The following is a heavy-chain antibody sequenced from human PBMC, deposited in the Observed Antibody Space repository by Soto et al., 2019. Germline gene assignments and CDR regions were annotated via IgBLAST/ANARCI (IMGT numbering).Heavy chain of an antibody. CDR2: IYHSGAT. V-gene: IGHV4-30-4*01. CDR3: ARVRGDVAFDY. CDR1: GGSISSGDDY. D-gene: IGHD3-10*01. Sequence: SETLSLTCTVSGGSISSGDDYWSWIRQPPGKGLEWIGYIYHSGATYYNPSLKSRVTISVDRPKNQFSLKLNSVTAADTAVYYCARVRGDVAFDYWGQGTXVTVSS. J-gene: IGHJ4*02.